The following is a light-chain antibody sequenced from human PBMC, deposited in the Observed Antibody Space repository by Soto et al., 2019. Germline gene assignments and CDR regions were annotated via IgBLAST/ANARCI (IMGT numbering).Light chain of an antibody. Sequence: EIVLTQSPVTLSLSPGDRATLSCRASQTVSTYLAWYQQRPGQAPRLLIYDASNTATGIPARFSGSGSGTDFSLTISILEPDDFAVYYCQQRNNWPPDITFGQGTRLDIK. J-gene: IGKJ5*01. V-gene: IGKV3-11*01. CDR1: QTVSTY. CDR3: QQRNNWPPDIT. CDR2: DAS.